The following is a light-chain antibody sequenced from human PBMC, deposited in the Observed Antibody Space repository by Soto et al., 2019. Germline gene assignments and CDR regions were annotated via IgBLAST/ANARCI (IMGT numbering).Light chain of an antibody. CDR1: QSVSSSY. V-gene: IGKV3-20*01. CDR2: GAS. J-gene: IGKJ3*01. CDR3: QQYGSSLGT. Sequence: EIVLTQSPGTLSLSPGERATFSCRASQSVSSSYIAWYQQKRGQAPRRLIYGASIRATGIPDRFSGSGSGTDFTLTISRLEHEDFAVYYCQQYGSSLGTFGPGTKVDIK.